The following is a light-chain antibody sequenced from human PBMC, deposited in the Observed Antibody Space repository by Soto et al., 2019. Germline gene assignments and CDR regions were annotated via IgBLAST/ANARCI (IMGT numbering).Light chain of an antibody. CDR3: QQSYSIPRT. CDR2: SAS. J-gene: IGKJ1*01. V-gene: IGKV1-39*01. Sequence: DIQMTQSPSSLSASVGDRVTITCRASQSIAKSLNWYQQKPGKAPKLLIHSASTLQSGVPSRLSGGGTGTDLTLTIDSLQPEDFATYYCQQSYSIPRTFGHGTQVDIK. CDR1: QSIAKS.